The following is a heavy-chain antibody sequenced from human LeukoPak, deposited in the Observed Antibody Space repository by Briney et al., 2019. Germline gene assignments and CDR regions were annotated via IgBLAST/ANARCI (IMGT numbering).Heavy chain of an antibody. CDR1: GYSISSGYY. D-gene: IGHD4-11*01. V-gene: IGHV4-38-2*01. CDR2: VFHTGSS. CDR3: ARGISTTGHDY. J-gene: IGHJ4*02. Sequence: SETLSPTCAVSGYSISSGYYWGWIRQPPGKGPEWIGSVFHTGSSYYIPSLKSRVTISVDTSKNQFSLEVSSVTAADTAIYCCARGISTTGHDYWGPGTLVTVSS.